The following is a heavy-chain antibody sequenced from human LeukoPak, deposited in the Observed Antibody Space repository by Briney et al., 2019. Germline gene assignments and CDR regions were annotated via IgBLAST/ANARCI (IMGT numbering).Heavy chain of an antibody. CDR2: ISNSGST. D-gene: IGHD1-26*01. CDR1: GGSIGGNSY. J-gene: IGHJ4*02. CDR3: ARGGASSIPLDY. Sequence: SETLSLTCTVSGGSIGGNSYWSWIRQPPGKGPEWIGHISNSGSTYYGPSLSSRVTISLDTSKNQLSLKLRSVTAADTAVYYCARGGASSIPLDYWGRGTLVTVSS. V-gene: IGHV4-61*01.